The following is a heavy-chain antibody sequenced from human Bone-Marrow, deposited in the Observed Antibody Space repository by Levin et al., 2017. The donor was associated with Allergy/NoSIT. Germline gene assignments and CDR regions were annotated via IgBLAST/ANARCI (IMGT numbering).Heavy chain of an antibody. V-gene: IGHV3-21*01. CDR1: AFTFSSYT. CDR2: ISSRGTYT. Sequence: AGGSLRLSCVTSAFTFSSYTMNWVRQAPGKGLEWVSSISSRGTYTYYADSVRGRFTISRDNAKNLLFLQMNSLRAEDTALYYCASSSCHETNCYQPDYWGQGTLVTVSS. J-gene: IGHJ4*02. D-gene: IGHD2-2*01. CDR3: ASSSCHETNCYQPDY.